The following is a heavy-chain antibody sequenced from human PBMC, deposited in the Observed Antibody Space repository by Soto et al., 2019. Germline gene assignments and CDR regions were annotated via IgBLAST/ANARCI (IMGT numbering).Heavy chain of an antibody. J-gene: IGHJ5*02. CDR2: ISGGGGST. V-gene: IGHV3-23*01. CDR3: AKGSDIVEVNWFDP. D-gene: IGHD2-15*01. CDR1: GFTFSSYA. Sequence: GGSLRLSCAASGFTFSSYAMSWVRQAPGKGLEWVSAISGGGGSTYYADSVKGRFTISRDNSKNTLYVQMNSLRAEDTAVYYCAKGSDIVEVNWFDPWGQGTLVTVSS.